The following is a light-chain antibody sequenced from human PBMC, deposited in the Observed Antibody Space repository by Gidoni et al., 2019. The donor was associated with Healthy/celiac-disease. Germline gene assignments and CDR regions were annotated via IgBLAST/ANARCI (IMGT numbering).Light chain of an antibody. Sequence: EIVMTKYPATLSVSPGERATLSCSASQSVSSNLAWYQQKPGQAPRLLIYVASTRATGIPASFSGSVSGTEFTLTISSLQSEDFAVYYCQQYNNWPITFXXXTRLEIK. J-gene: IGKJ5*01. CDR3: QQYNNWPIT. CDR1: QSVSSN. V-gene: IGKV3D-15*01. CDR2: VAS.